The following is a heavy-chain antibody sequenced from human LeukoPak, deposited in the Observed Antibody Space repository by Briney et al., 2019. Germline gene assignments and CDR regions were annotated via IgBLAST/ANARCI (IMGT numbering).Heavy chain of an antibody. CDR1: GFTFSSYW. CDR2: ISSDGSST. Sequence: GAQRLSCAASGFTFSSYWMHWVRQAPGKGLVWVSRISSDGSSTSYADSVKGRFTISRDNAKNTLYLQMNSLRAEDTAVYYCAREYSSGWWDVNYFDYWGQGTLVTVSS. CDR3: AREYSSGWWDVNYFDY. V-gene: IGHV3-74*01. J-gene: IGHJ4*02. D-gene: IGHD6-19*01.